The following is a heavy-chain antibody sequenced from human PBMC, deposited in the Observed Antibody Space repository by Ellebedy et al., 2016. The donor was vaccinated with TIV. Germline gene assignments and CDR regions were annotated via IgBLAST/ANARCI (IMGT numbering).Heavy chain of an antibody. Sequence: SETLSLTCTVSGGSISSTSYYWGWTRQAPGKGLEWLGSIFYSGSTYYNPSLKSRATISVDTSKKHLSLKLRSVTAADTAVYFCYVGLRGIDAFDIWGQGTMVTVSS. D-gene: IGHD4-17*01. CDR1: GGSISSTSYY. CDR2: IFYSGST. CDR3: YVGLRGIDAFDI. J-gene: IGHJ3*02. V-gene: IGHV4-39*07.